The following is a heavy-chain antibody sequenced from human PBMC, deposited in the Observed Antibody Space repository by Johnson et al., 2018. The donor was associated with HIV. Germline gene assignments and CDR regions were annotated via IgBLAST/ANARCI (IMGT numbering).Heavy chain of an antibody. J-gene: IGHJ3*02. V-gene: IGHV3-7*05. CDR3: ARDGVYSSPHDAFDI. D-gene: IGHD6-13*01. Sequence: VQLVESGGGLVQPGGSLRLSCAASGFIFSNYWMSWVRQAPGRGLEWLANIKEDGSEDYYVDSLKGRFTIYRDNARNSLYLQMDSLRPGDSAVYYCARDGVYSSPHDAFDIWGQGTMVTVSP. CDR2: IKEDGSED. CDR1: GFIFSNYW.